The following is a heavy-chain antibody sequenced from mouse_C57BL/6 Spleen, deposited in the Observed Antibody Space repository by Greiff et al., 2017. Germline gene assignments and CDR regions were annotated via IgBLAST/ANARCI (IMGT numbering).Heavy chain of an antibody. J-gene: IGHJ2*01. CDR3: ARWDITTGYYFDY. V-gene: IGHV1-64*01. CDR2: IHPNSGST. Sequence: QVQLQQPGAELVKPGASVKLSCKASGYTFTSYWMHWVKQRPGQGLEWIGMIHPNSGSTNYNEKFKSKATLTVDKSSSTAYMQLSSLTSEDSAVYYCARWDITTGYYFDYWGQGTTLTVSS. D-gene: IGHD1-1*01. CDR1: GYTFTSYW.